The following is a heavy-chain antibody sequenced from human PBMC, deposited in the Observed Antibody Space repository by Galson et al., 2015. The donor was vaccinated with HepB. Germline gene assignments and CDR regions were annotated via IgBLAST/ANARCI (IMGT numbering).Heavy chain of an antibody. CDR1: GFTFSSYT. Sequence: SLRLSCAASGFTFSSYTMNWVRQAPGKGLESVSYISSTGTTVYYADAAKGRFTISRDNAQSSLYLQMNSLRDEDTAVYYCARVYFGSGSSSAYWYFDLWGRGALVTVSS. J-gene: IGHJ2*01. CDR3: ARVYFGSGSSSAYWYFDL. V-gene: IGHV3-48*02. CDR2: ISSTGTTV. D-gene: IGHD3-10*01.